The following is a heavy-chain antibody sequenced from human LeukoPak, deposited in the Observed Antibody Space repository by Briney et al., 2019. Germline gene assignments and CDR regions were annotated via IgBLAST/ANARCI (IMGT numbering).Heavy chain of an antibody. D-gene: IGHD3-22*01. Sequence: GGSLRLSCAASGFTFSSYEMNWVRQAPGKGLEWVSYISSSGSTIYYADSVKGRFTISRDDAKNSLYLQMNSLRSEDTAVYYCASWAGIVATYSGPFDFWGHGTLVTVSA. CDR2: ISSSGSTI. J-gene: IGHJ4*01. CDR1: GFTFSSYE. CDR3: ASWAGIVATYSGPFDF. V-gene: IGHV3-48*03.